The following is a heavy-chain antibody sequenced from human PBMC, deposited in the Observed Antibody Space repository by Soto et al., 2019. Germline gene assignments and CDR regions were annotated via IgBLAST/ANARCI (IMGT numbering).Heavy chain of an antibody. Sequence: SVKVSCKASGGTFSSYAISWVRQAPGQGLEWMGGIIPIFGTANYAQKFQGRVTITADKSTSTAYMELSSLRSKDTAVYYCARVVENYYGSGSYSPRFDYWGQGTLVTVSS. CDR1: GGTFSSYA. CDR2: IIPIFGTA. D-gene: IGHD3-10*01. CDR3: ARVVENYYGSGSYSPRFDY. J-gene: IGHJ4*02. V-gene: IGHV1-69*06.